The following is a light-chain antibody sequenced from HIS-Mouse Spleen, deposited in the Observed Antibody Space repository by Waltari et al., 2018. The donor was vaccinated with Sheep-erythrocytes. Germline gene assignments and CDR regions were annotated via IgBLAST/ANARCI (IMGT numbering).Light chain of an antibody. V-gene: IGLV2-11*01. CDR2: DVS. J-gene: IGLJ1*01. CDR3: CSYAGSYNHV. Sequence: QSALTQPRSVSGSPGQSVTISCTGTSSDVGGYHYVSWYQQYPGKAPKPMIYDVSKRPSGVPYRFSGSKSGNTASLTISGLQAEDEADYYCCSYAGSYNHVFATGTKVTVL. CDR1: SSDVGGYHY.